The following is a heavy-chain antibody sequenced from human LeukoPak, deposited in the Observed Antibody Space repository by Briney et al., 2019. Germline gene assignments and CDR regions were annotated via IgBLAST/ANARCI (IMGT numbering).Heavy chain of an antibody. CDR3: AREPSGYDLSWEFDY. V-gene: IGHV1-2*02. J-gene: IGHJ4*02. D-gene: IGHD5-12*01. CDR2: INPNSGGT. Sequence: ASVKVSCKASGYTFTSYYMHWVRQAPGQGLEWMGWINPNSGGTNYAQKLQGRVTMTTDTSTSTAYMELRSLRSDDTAVYYCAREPSGYDLSWEFDYWGQGTLVTVSS. CDR1: GYTFTSYY.